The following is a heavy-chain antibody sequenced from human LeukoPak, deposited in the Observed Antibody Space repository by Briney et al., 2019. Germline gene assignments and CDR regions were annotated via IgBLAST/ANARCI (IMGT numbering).Heavy chain of an antibody. CDR2: INPNSGGT. Sequence: ASVKVSCKASGYTFTSYGISWVRQAPGQGLGWMGWINPNSGGTNYAQKFQGRVTMTRDTSISTAYMELSRLRSDDTAVYYCARGQYDFWSGETIDYWGQGTLVTVSS. CDR3: ARGQYDFWSGETIDY. V-gene: IGHV1-2*02. J-gene: IGHJ4*02. CDR1: GYTFTSYG. D-gene: IGHD3-3*01.